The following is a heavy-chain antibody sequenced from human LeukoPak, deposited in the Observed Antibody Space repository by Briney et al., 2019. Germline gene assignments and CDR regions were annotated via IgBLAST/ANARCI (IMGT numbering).Heavy chain of an antibody. V-gene: IGHV3-23*01. Sequence: SGGSLRLSCAASGFTFSSYGMSWIRQAPGKGLEWVSSVSTSGVGTYYADSVRGRFTISRDNSKNTVLLQMNSLRAEDSAVYYCAKDYAVGSIDYWGQGTLVTVSS. J-gene: IGHJ4*02. D-gene: IGHD3-16*01. CDR2: VSTSGVGT. CDR3: AKDYAVGSIDY. CDR1: GFTFSSYG.